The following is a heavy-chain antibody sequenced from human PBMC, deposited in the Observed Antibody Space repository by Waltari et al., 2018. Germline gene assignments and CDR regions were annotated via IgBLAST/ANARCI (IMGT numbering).Heavy chain of an antibody. V-gene: IGHV1-69*05. Sequence: QVQLVQSGAVVQKPGSSVKVSCKASGGTSSSYAILWVRQATGQGLDWMGGIIPIFGTANYAQKFQGRVTITTDESTSTAYMELSSLRSEDTAVYYCAREGNDYGDYRDAFDIWGQGTMVTVSS. CDR2: IIPIFGTA. CDR3: AREGNDYGDYRDAFDI. J-gene: IGHJ3*02. CDR1: GGTSSSYA. D-gene: IGHD4-17*01.